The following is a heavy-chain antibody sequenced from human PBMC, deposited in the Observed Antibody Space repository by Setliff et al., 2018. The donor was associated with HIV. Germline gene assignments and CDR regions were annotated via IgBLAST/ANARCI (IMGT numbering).Heavy chain of an antibody. V-gene: IGHV4-61*09. CDR1: GDSVNSGSYY. D-gene: IGHD2-21*02. CDR2: VYTTGTT. J-gene: IGHJ1*01. Sequence: SETLSLTCSVSGDSVNSGSYYWSWIRQAAGKGLEWIGHVYTTGTTTYNPSLRGRVTISVDRSRNQFSLTLNSVTAADTATYYCASRGIVVVTMSMPDEFFVHWGHGTLVTVS. CDR3: ASRGIVVVTMSMPDEFFVH.